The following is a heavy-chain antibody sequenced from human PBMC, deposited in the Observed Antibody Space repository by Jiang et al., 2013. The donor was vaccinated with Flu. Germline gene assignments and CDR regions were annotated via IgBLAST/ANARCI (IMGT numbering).Heavy chain of an antibody. Sequence: GSGLVKPSETLSLTCTVSGGSIRSSDYYWVWIRQPPGKGLEWIGSIYDSGSTYYNPSLKSRVTMSVDTSKNQFSLRLSSVTAADTAVYYCARAEKYSGFELPYFVYWGQGTLVTVSS. V-gene: IGHV4-39*07. D-gene: IGHD5-12*01. J-gene: IGHJ4*02. CDR2: IYDSGST. CDR1: GGSIRSSDYY. CDR3: ARAEKYSGFELPYFVY.